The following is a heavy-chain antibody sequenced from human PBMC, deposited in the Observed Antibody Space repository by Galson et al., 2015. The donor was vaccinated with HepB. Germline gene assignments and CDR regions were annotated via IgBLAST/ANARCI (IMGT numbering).Heavy chain of an antibody. Sequence: SLRLSCAGYGFDFRSYWMSWVRQAPGKGLQWVANIKPDGSEIYYVDSVKGQFTISRDNAQMSVSLQMNSLRVEDSAIYYCAREKAQSLYDPYWYFDVWGRGTLVTVSS. D-gene: IGHD3-3*01. V-gene: IGHV3-7*01. CDR1: GFDFRSYW. CDR3: AREKAQSLYDPYWYFDV. CDR2: IKPDGSEI. J-gene: IGHJ2*01.